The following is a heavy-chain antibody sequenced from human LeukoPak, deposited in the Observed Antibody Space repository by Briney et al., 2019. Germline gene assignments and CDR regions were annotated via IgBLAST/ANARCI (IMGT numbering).Heavy chain of an antibody. CDR3: AKDTQYAGNFAAAFDI. D-gene: IGHD4-23*01. CDR1: GFTFDDYA. Sequence: QPGGSLRLSCAASGFTFDDYAMHWVRQAPGKGLERVSLISGDGGSTYYADSVKGRFTISRDNSKNSLYLQMNSLRTEDTALYYCAKDTQYAGNFAAAFDIWGQGTMVTVSS. V-gene: IGHV3-43*02. CDR2: ISGDGGST. J-gene: IGHJ3*02.